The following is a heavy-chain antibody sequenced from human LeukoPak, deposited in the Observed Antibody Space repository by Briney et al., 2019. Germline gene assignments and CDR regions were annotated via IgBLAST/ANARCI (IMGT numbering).Heavy chain of an antibody. CDR1: GASISSGSYY. Sequence: PSQTLSLTCTVSGASISSGSYYWSWLRQPAGKGLEWIGRIYTSGSTSYSSSLKSRVTVSVDTSKNQFSLKLSSVSAADTAVYYCARDPAIFGPKMVYYMDVWGKGTTVTASS. J-gene: IGHJ6*03. V-gene: IGHV4-61*02. CDR2: IYTSGST. D-gene: IGHD3/OR15-3a*01. CDR3: ARDPAIFGPKMVYYMDV.